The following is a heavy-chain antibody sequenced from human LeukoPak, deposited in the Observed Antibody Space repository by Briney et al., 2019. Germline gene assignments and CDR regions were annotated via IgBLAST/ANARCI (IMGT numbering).Heavy chain of an antibody. D-gene: IGHD2-8*01. CDR3: ARGSYVLMVYAIYFDY. Sequence: GGSLRLSCAASGFTFSSYAMHWVRQAPGKGLEWVAVISYDGSNKYYADSVKGRFTISRDNSKNTLYLQMNSLRAEDTAVYYCARGSYVLMVYAIYFDYWGQGTLVTVSS. V-gene: IGHV3-30*04. J-gene: IGHJ4*02. CDR2: ISYDGSNK. CDR1: GFTFSSYA.